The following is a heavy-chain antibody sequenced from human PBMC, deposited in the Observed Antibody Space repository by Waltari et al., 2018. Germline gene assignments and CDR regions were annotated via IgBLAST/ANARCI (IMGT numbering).Heavy chain of an antibody. CDR2: ISFDAAKE. CDR3: VRGDYGDYYYYGMDV. Sequence: QVQLVESGGGVVQPGRSLRLSCTASGFIFRNYAMYWVRQAPGKGLEWVAFISFDAAKEDYADNVKGRFTISRDNSKNTLSLQMNSLRGEDTATYYCVRGDYGDYYYYGMDVWGHGTTVTVSS. D-gene: IGHD3-16*01. V-gene: IGHV3-30-3*01. J-gene: IGHJ6*02. CDR1: GFIFRNYA.